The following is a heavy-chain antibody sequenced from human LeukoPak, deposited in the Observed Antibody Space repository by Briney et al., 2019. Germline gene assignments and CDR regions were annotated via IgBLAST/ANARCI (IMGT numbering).Heavy chain of an antibody. J-gene: IGHJ6*02. CDR3: ARGGVGLVIIPGWEYDYYGLDV. CDR2: ISSSARYM. D-gene: IGHD3/OR15-3a*01. CDR1: GFTLSTYS. Sequence: GGSLRLSCAASGFTLSTYSMNWVRQDAGKGLEWVSSISSSARYMYYADSVKGRFTISRDNAKNSLYLQMNSLRAEDTAVYYCARGGVGLVIIPGWEYDYYGLDVWGQGTTVTVSS. V-gene: IGHV3-21*01.